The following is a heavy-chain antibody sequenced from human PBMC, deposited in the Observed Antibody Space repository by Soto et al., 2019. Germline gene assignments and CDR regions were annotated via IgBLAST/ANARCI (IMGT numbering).Heavy chain of an antibody. V-gene: IGHV3-13*05. J-gene: IGHJ2*01. D-gene: IGHD1-26*01. CDR3: ARSRSGSQTYWCFEL. Sequence: GGSLRLSCAASGFTFSSYDMHWVRQPTGKGLEWVSAIGTAGDPYYPGSVKGRLTISRENSKNSQYLQMNSLRAGDTAVYYCARSRSGSQTYWCFELWGRGTLVTVSS. CDR2: IGTAGDP. CDR1: GFTFSSYD.